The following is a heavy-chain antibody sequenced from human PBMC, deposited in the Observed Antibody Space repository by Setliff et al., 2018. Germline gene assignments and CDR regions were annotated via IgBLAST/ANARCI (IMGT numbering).Heavy chain of an antibody. J-gene: IGHJ5*01. V-gene: IGHV3-33*08. Sequence: GGSLRLSCAASGFTFSNYRMHWVRQAPGKGLEWVAVIWHDGGNKYHADSVKGRFTISRDNSKNTLYLQMNNLRADDTAIYYCARDLGNWFDPWGQGTLVTVSS. CDR3: ARDLGNWFDP. D-gene: IGHD3-16*01. CDR1: GFTFSNYR. CDR2: IWHDGGNK.